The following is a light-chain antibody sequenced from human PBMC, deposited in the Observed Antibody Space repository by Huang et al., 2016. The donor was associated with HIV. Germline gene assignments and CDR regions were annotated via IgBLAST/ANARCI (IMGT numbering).Light chain of an antibody. J-gene: IGKJ2*01. Sequence: PGESATLSCRASPSINNYLAWYRQNPGQAPRLLIFDASNRATGIPARFSGSGSGTVFTLTISSLEPEDFAVYYCQQRSIRPYTFGQGTKVEIK. CDR2: DAS. V-gene: IGKV3-11*01. CDR1: PSINNY. CDR3: QQRSIRPYT.